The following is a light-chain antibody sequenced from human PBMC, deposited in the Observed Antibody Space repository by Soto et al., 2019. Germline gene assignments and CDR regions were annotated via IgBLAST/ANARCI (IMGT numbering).Light chain of an antibody. CDR3: QQYRTSPWT. CDR2: GAS. V-gene: IGKV3-20*01. CDR1: QTIGRNY. J-gene: IGKJ1*01. Sequence: DIVLTQSPGTLSLSPGEGATLSCRASQTIGRNYLAWYQHKPGQAPRLLIQGASSRATAVPDRFSGSGSGTDFTLTISRLEPDDFAVYYCQQYRTSPWTFGQGTKVEI.